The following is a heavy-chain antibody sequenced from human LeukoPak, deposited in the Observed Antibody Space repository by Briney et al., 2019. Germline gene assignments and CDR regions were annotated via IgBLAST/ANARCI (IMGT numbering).Heavy chain of an antibody. CDR2: IRSSGTTT. V-gene: IGHV3-48*04. D-gene: IGHD1-7*01. CDR1: GFTFSTYS. Sequence: GGSLRLSCAASGFTFSTYSMNWVRQAPERGLEWLSYIRSSGTTTYYADSVKGRFTISRDNAKNLLFLQMNSLRAEDTAVYYCARMNYVSTGWGAPFDYWGQGTLVTVSS. CDR3: ARMNYVSTGWGAPFDY. J-gene: IGHJ4*02.